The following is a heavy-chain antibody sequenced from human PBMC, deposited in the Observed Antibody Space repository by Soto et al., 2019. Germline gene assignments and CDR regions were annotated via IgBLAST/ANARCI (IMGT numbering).Heavy chain of an antibody. CDR1: GFSFSSYG. CDR2: MWYDGSNE. J-gene: IGHJ3*02. Sequence: QVQLVESGGGVVQPGKSLRLSCAASGFSFSSYGMHWVRQAPGKGLEWVAVMWYDGSNEDYADSVKGRFAISRDNSKNTLYLQMNSLRADDTAVYYCARDRDYYDNSGYALDIWGQGTVVTVSS. D-gene: IGHD3-22*01. CDR3: ARDRDYYDNSGYALDI. V-gene: IGHV3-33*01.